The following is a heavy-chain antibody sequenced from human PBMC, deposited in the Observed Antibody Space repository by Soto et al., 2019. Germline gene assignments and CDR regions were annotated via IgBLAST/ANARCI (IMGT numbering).Heavy chain of an antibody. D-gene: IGHD3-22*01. CDR3: ARDSSGLYDNPYNWFDP. J-gene: IGHJ5*02. CDR2: IIPIFGTA. CDR1: GGTFSSYA. V-gene: IGHV1-69*12. Sequence: QVQLVQSGAEVKKPGSSVKVSCKASGGTFSSYAISWVRQAPGQGLEWMGGIIPIFGTANYAQKFQGRVTITADESTSTAYMELSSLRSEDTAVYYCARDSSGLYDNPYNWFDPWGQGTLVTVSS.